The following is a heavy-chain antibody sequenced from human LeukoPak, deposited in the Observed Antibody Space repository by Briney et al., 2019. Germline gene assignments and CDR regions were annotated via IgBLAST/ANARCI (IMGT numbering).Heavy chain of an antibody. D-gene: IGHD2-2*01. CDR3: ASGGYSSTWYNFDY. V-gene: IGHV5-51*01. Sequence: GESLKISCQGSGYRFTGYWIGWVRQTPGKGLEWMGITHLGDSDTRYSPSFQGQVTISAVKSTSAAYLQWSSLKASDTAMYYCASGGYSSTWYNFDYWGQGTLVTVSS. J-gene: IGHJ4*02. CDR1: GYRFTGYW. CDR2: THLGDSDT.